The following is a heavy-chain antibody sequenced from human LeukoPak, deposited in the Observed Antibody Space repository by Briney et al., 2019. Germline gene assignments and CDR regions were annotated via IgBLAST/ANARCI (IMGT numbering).Heavy chain of an antibody. CDR2: IRSKANSYAT. J-gene: IGHJ3*02. D-gene: IGHD2-21*01. CDR1: GFTFSSYA. Sequence: PGGSLRLSCAASGFTFSSYAMSWVRQAPGKGLEWVGRIRSKANSYATAYAASVKGRFTISRDDSKNTAYLQMNSLKTEDTAVYYCTRGDTETMMWWRAFDIWGQGTMVTVSS. CDR3: TRGDTETMMWWRAFDI. V-gene: IGHV3-73*01.